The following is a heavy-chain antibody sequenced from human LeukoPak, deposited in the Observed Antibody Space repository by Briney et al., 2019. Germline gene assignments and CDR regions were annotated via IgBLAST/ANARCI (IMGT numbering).Heavy chain of an antibody. Sequence: ASVKVSCKASGYTFTGYYMHWVRQAPGQGLEWMGWINPNSGGTNYAQKFQGRVTMTRDTSISTAYMELSRLRSDDTAVYYCARDVGCSSTSCSLDFDYWGQGTLVTVSS. J-gene: IGHJ4*02. CDR2: INPNSGGT. V-gene: IGHV1-2*02. CDR3: ARDVGCSSTSCSLDFDY. CDR1: GYTFTGYY. D-gene: IGHD2-2*01.